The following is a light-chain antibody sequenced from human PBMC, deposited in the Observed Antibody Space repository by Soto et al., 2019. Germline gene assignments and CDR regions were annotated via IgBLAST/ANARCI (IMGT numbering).Light chain of an antibody. J-gene: IGLJ1*01. Sequence: QSALAQPRSVSGSPGQSVIISCTGTSNDVGAYDYVSWYQQHPGKAPRLVIYDVSKRPSGVPARFSGSKSGNTASLTISGLQAEDEADYFCCSYAVRDTFFVFGTGTKVTV. CDR3: CSYAVRDTFFV. CDR1: SNDVGAYDY. CDR2: DVS. V-gene: IGLV2-11*01.